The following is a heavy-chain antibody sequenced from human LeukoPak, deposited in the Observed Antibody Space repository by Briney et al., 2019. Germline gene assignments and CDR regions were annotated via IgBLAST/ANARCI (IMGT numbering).Heavy chain of an antibody. CDR2: IYYSGST. Sequence: PSETLSLTCAVSGGSISSGDYYWRWIRQPPGTGLEWIGYIYYSGSTYYNPSLKSRVTISVDTSKNQFSLKLSSVTAADTAVYYCARGPITMIAGPTYYFDYWGQGTLVTVSS. V-gene: IGHV4-30-4*08. CDR1: GGSISSGDYY. J-gene: IGHJ4*02. D-gene: IGHD3-22*01. CDR3: ARGPITMIAGPTYYFDY.